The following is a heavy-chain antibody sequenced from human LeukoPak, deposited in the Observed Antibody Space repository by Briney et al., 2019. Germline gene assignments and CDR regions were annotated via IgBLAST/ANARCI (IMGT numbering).Heavy chain of an antibody. Sequence: EPSETLSLICAVYGGSFSGYYWSWIRQPPGKGLEWIGEINHSGSTNYNPSLKSRVTISVDTSKNQFSLKLSSVTAADTAVYYCARGGYSYGYVFDYWGQGTLVTVSS. CDR3: ARGGYSYGYVFDY. J-gene: IGHJ4*02. V-gene: IGHV4-34*01. CDR2: INHSGST. CDR1: GGSFSGYY. D-gene: IGHD5-18*01.